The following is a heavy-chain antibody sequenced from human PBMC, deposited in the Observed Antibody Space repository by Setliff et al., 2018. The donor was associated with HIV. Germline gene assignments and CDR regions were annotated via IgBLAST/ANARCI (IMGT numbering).Heavy chain of an antibody. CDR1: GFAFSFYA. CDR2: ISGGST. V-gene: IGHV3-21*05. J-gene: IGHJ4*02. CDR3: ARSTYYDILTGLFDY. Sequence: GGSLRLSCAASGFAFSFYAMNWVRQAPGKGLEWVSYISGGSTYYADSVKGRFTISRDNVKNSLYLQMNSLRAEDTAVYYCARSTYYDILTGLFDYWGQGTLVTVSS. D-gene: IGHD3-9*01.